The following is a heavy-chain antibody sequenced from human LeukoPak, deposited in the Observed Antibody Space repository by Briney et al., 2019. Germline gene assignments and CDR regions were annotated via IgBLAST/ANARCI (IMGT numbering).Heavy chain of an antibody. D-gene: IGHD5-24*01. V-gene: IGHV3-48*04. CDR1: GFTFSHYG. CDR3: ASRWPTPGDFDY. J-gene: IGHJ4*02. Sequence: GGSLRLSCAASGFTFSHYGMNWVRQAPGKGLEWVSYISGSGNTMDYADSVKGRFTISRDNAKNSLYLQMNSLRAEDTAVYYCASRWPTPGDFDYWGQGTLVTVSS. CDR2: ISGSGNTM.